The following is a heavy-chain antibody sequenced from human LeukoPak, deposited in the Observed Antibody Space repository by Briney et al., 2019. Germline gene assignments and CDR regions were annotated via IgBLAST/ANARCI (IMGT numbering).Heavy chain of an antibody. CDR2: INHSGST. V-gene: IGHV4-34*01. J-gene: IGHJ6*03. Sequence: PSETLSLTCAVYGGSFSGYYWSWIRQPPGKGLEWIGEINHSGSTNYNPSLKSRVTISVDTSKNQFSLKLSSVTAADTAVYYCARLRYSYGYRYYYYYMDVWGKGTTVTISS. CDR1: GGSFSGYY. D-gene: IGHD5-18*01. CDR3: ARLRYSYGYRYYYYYMDV.